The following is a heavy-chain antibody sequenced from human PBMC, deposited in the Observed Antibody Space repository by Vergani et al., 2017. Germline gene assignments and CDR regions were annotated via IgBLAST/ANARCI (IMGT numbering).Heavy chain of an antibody. D-gene: IGHD6-13*01. CDR2: ISASSRSI. CDR1: GFTVSSYS. J-gene: IGHJ5*02. Sequence: DVHLAESGGGFVPPGGSLRLSCEASGFTVSSYSITWIRQAPGKGLEWVSYISASSRSIYYADSVKGRFTISRDNAKNSLSLQMNSLKTEDTAVYYCATLPLQTQQQVTSWGQGTLVTVSS. V-gene: IGHV3-48*01. CDR3: ATLPLQTQQQVTS.